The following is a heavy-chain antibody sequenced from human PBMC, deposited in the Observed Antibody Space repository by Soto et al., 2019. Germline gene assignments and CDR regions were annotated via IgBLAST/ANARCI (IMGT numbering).Heavy chain of an antibody. J-gene: IGHJ4*02. V-gene: IGHV2-5*02. CDR1: GFSLTGNGVC. D-gene: IGHD6-6*01. CDR2: IYWDDDK. CDR3: AHSRYSRSSFDY. Sequence: SGPTLVNPTQTLTLTFTFSGFSLTGNGVCVGWIRQPPGKALEWLALIYWDDDKRYSPSLKSRLTITKDTSKNQVVLRMTNMDPVDTATYYCAHSRYSRSSFDYWGQGTLVTVSS.